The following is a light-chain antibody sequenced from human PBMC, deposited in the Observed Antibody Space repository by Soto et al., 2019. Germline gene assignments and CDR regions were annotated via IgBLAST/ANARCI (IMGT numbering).Light chain of an antibody. Sequence: QSVLTQPLSASASPGQRVTISCSGGSSNIGSNTVAWYQHLPGTAPPRLIFTAGQRPSGVPGRFSGSTSCTSAALAISGRQYEDEGDYYCSAWDNSLNGYVFGPGTQLTVL. CDR1: SSNIGSNT. J-gene: IGLJ7*01. V-gene: IGLV1-44*01. CDR2: TAG. CDR3: SAWDNSLNGYV.